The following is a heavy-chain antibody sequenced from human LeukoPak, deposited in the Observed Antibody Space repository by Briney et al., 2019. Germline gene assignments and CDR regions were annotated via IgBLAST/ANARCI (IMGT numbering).Heavy chain of an antibody. V-gene: IGHV4-4*08. CDR3: ARDRAPGGNAFDI. CDR2: IYVSGTT. J-gene: IGHJ3*02. CDR1: GGSISSYY. D-gene: IGHD1-14*01. Sequence: KSSETLSLTCTVSGGSISSYYWSWIRQPPGKELEWIGYIYVSGTTNYNPSLTSRVTLLVDTSKNQFSLYLRSVTAADTAVYYCARDRAPGGNAFDIWGQGTMVTVSS.